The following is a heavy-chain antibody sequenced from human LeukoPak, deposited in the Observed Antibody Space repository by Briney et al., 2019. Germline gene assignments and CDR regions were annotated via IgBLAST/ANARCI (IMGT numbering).Heavy chain of an antibody. V-gene: IGHV4-34*01. CDR1: GGSFSGYY. Sequence: SETLSLTCAVYGGSFSGYYWSWIRQPPGEGLEWIGEINHSGSTNYNPSLKSRVTISVDTSKNQFSLKLSSVTAADTAVYYCARCRWLPTRYFDYWGQGTLVTVSS. D-gene: IGHD5-12*01. CDR3: ARCRWLPTRYFDY. CDR2: INHSGST. J-gene: IGHJ4*02.